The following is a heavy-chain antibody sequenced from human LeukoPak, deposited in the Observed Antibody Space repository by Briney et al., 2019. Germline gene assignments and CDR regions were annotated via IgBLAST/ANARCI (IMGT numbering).Heavy chain of an antibody. Sequence: ASVKVSCKASGYTFTGYYMHWVRQAPGQGLEWMGWINPNSGGANYAQKFQGRVTMTRDTSISTAYMELSRLRSDDTAVYYCASSGSYFHSLYYFDYWGQGTLVTVSS. J-gene: IGHJ4*02. V-gene: IGHV1-2*02. CDR3: ASSGSYFHSLYYFDY. CDR2: INPNSGGA. CDR1: GYTFTGYY. D-gene: IGHD1-26*01.